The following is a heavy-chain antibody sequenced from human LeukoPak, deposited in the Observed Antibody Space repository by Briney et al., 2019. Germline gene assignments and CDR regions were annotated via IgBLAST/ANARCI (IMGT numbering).Heavy chain of an antibody. CDR1: GYTFTGYY. CDR2: INPNSGGT. Sequence: ASVKVSCKASGYTFTGYYMHWVRQAPGQGLEWMGWINPNSGGTNYAQKFQGRVTMTRDTSISTAYMELSRLRSDDTAVYYCARGLEILTVSWFDPWGQGTLVTVSS. V-gene: IGHV1-2*02. J-gene: IGHJ5*02. CDR3: ARGLEILTVSWFDP. D-gene: IGHD3-9*01.